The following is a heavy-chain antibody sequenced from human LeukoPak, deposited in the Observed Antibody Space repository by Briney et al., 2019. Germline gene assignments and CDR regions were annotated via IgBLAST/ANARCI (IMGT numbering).Heavy chain of an antibody. J-gene: IGHJ4*02. Sequence: GGSLRLSCAASGFTFSSYGMHWVRQAPGKGLEWVAFIRYDGSNKYYADSVKGRFTISRDNSKNTLYLQMNSLRAEDTAVYYCAKVPLHYYDSSGFFDYWGQGTLVTVSS. CDR3: AKVPLHYYDSSGFFDY. CDR2: IRYDGSNK. D-gene: IGHD3-22*01. CDR1: GFTFSSYG. V-gene: IGHV3-30*02.